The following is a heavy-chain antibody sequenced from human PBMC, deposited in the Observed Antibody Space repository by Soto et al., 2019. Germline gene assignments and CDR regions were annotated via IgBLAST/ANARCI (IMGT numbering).Heavy chain of an antibody. CDR2: LNPDSGGR. D-gene: IGHD3-16*01. CDR1: GYTFTGYY. CDR3: ARFGREIPTIDY. J-gene: IGHJ4*02. V-gene: IGHV1-2*02. Sequence: ASVKVSCKASGYTFTGYYIHWVRQAPGQGLEWVGWLNPDSGGRNFAQKFQGRVTMARDTSISTAYMELRGLRSDDTALYYCARFGREIPTIDYWGQGTLVTVSS.